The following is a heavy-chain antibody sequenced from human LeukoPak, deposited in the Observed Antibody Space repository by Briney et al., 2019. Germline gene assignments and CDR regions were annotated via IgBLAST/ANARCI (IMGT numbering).Heavy chain of an antibody. Sequence: GGSLRLSCAASGFTFSSYEMNWVRQAPGKGLEWVSYISSSGSTIYYADSVKGRFTISRDNAKNSLYLQMNSLRAEDTAVYYCARGLGYCSSTSCELRGYWGQGTLVTVSS. CDR1: GFTFSSYE. D-gene: IGHD2-2*01. J-gene: IGHJ4*02. CDR2: ISSSGSTI. CDR3: ARGLGYCSSTSCELRGY. V-gene: IGHV3-48*03.